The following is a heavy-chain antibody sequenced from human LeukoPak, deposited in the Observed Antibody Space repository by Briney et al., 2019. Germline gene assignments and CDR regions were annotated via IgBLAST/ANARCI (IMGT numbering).Heavy chain of an antibody. Sequence: SETLSLTCTVSGGSISSFYWTWIRQPPGKGLEWIGYIYYSGSTNYNPSLKSRVTISVDTSKNQFSLKLSSVTAADTAVYYCARGGPGYYFDYWGQGTLVTVSS. D-gene: IGHD7-27*01. CDR2: IYYSGST. CDR1: GGSISSFY. CDR3: ARGGPGYYFDY. J-gene: IGHJ4*02. V-gene: IGHV4-59*01.